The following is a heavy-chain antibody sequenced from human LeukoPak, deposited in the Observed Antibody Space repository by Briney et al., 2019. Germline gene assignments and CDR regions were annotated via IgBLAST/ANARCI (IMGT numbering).Heavy chain of an antibody. D-gene: IGHD3-16*01. Sequence: SETLSLTCTVSGGSINSDNYYWSWIRQPAGKGLDWIGRIYTSGSTNYNPSLKSRVTISVDTSKNQFSLKLSSVTAADTAVYYCARSWGPNWFDPWGLGTLVTVSS. J-gene: IGHJ5*02. CDR1: GGSINSDNYY. CDR3: ARSWGPNWFDP. CDR2: IYTSGST. V-gene: IGHV4-61*02.